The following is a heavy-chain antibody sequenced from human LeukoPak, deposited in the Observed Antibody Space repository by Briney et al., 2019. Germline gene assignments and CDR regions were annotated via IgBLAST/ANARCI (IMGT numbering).Heavy chain of an antibody. CDR2: ISYDGSNK. CDR3: AKESLQLAAAGTRYFDY. J-gene: IGHJ4*02. V-gene: IGHV3-30*18. D-gene: IGHD6-13*01. Sequence: GGSLRLCCAASGFTFSSYGMHWVRRAPGKGLEWVAVISYDGSNKYYADSVKGRFTISRDNSKNTLYLQMNSLRAEDTAVYYCAKESLQLAAAGTRYFDYWGQGTLVTVSS. CDR1: GFTFSSYG.